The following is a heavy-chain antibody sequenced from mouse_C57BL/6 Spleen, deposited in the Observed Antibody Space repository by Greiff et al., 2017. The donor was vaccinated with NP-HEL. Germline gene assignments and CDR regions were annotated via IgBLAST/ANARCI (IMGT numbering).Heavy chain of an antibody. CDR1: GFSLTSYA. V-gene: IGHV2-9-1*01. CDR2: IWTGGGT. CDR3: ARNEGGLDY. J-gene: IGHJ2*01. Sequence: QVQLKESGPGLVAPSQSLSITCTVSGFSLTSYAISWVRQPPGKGLEWLGVIWTGGGTNYYLALKSRLGIRKDNSKSQVFLKMNSLQADDTARYYCARNEGGLDYWGQGTTLTVSS.